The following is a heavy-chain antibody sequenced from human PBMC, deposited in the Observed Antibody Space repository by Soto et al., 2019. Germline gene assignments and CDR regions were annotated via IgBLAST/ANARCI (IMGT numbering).Heavy chain of an antibody. D-gene: IGHD1-26*01. V-gene: IGHV4-30-4*01. Sequence: QVQLQESGPGLVKPSQTLSLTCTVSGGSISTGDYYWSWIRQPPGKGLEWIGFVYHGGSTDYNPSLKSRVNISLDTSKNQFSLRLSSVTAADTAVYYCARAVGYYYYAMDVWGQGTTVTVSS. J-gene: IGHJ6*02. CDR2: VYHGGST. CDR3: ARAVGYYYYAMDV. CDR1: GGSISTGDYY.